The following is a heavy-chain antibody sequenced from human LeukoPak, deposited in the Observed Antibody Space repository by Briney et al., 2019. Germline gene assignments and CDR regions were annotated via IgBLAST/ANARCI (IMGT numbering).Heavy chain of an antibody. CDR2: ISAYNGNT. CDR3: ARERIAVAGWDY. D-gene: IGHD6-19*01. CDR1: GYTFTSYG. V-gene: IGHV1-18*01. Sequence: ASVKVSCTASGYTFTSYGISWVRQASGQGLEWMGWISAYNGNTNYAKTLQGRVTITTETSTSTAYMELRRLRSDDTAVYYCARERIAVAGWDYWGQGTLVTVSS. J-gene: IGHJ4*02.